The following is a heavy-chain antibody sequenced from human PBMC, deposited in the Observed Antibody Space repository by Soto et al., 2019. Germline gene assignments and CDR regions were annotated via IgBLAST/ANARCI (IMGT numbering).Heavy chain of an antibody. J-gene: IGHJ4*02. CDR3: XXXXXXXXXXXSFGGF. V-gene: IGHV1-69*02. CDR2: IIPFHGVT. D-gene: IGHD3-10*01. CDR1: GGTFSPYT. Sequence: QVQLVQSGAEVKKPGSSVKVSCKASGGTFSPYTINWVRQAPGXXXXWMGRIIPFHGVTNYAQKFQARVTXXXXXXXXXXXXXXXXXXXXXXXXXXXXXXXXXXXXXXSFGGFWGRGTLVTVSS.